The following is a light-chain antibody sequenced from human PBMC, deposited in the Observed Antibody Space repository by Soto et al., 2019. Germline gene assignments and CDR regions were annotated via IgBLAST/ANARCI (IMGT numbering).Light chain of an antibody. V-gene: IGKV3-11*01. J-gene: IGKJ4*01. CDR3: QQRSDWPST. Sequence: EIVLTQSPATLSLSPGERATLSCRASQSVSSYLAWYQQKPGQAPRLLIYDASNRATGIPARFSGSGSGTDFTRPISSLEPDDFAVYYCQQRSDWPSTFGGGTKVQIK. CDR1: QSVSSY. CDR2: DAS.